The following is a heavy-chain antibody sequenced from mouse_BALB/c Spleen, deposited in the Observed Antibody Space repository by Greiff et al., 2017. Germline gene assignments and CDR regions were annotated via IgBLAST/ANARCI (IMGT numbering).Heavy chain of an antibody. CDR2: IYYSGTI. Sequence: EVQLQESGPGLVKPSQTVSLTCTVTGISITTGNYRWSWIRQFPGNKLEWIGYIYYSGTITYNPSLTSRTTITRDTSKNQFFLEMNSLTAEDTATYYCARHYYGYYFDYWGQGTTLTVSS. CDR3: ARHYYGYYFDY. CDR1: GISITTGNYR. J-gene: IGHJ2*01. D-gene: IGHD1-2*01. V-gene: IGHV3-5*02.